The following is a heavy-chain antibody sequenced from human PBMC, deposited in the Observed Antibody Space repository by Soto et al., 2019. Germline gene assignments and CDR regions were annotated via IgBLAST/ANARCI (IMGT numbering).Heavy chain of an antibody. CDR2: IDPTDSYT. J-gene: IGHJ4*02. V-gene: IGHV5-10-1*01. CDR1: GYTFIHFW. D-gene: IGHD6-13*01. CDR3: AILLGRPQQDPASLAGPDFDF. Sequence: GESLKISCQTSGYTFIHFWVAWVRQVPGKGLEWMGRIDPTDSYTHYSPSFEGGVAMSAARSITTAYLQWDSLRASDTAIYYCAILLGRPQQDPASLAGPDFDFWGQGTPVTVSS.